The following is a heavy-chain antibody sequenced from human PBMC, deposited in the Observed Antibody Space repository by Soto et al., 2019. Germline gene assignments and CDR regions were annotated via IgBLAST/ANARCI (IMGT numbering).Heavy chain of an antibody. J-gene: IGHJ4*02. D-gene: IGHD6-13*01. V-gene: IGHV4-59*01. CDR2: IYNSGST. CDR3: ARDLNTDSWYYFDF. Sequence: PSETLSLTFTVSGGSISSYYWSWIRQPPGKGLEWIGYIYNSGSTDYNPSLKSRVTISVGTSKNQFSLKLNSVTAADTAVYYCARDLNTDSWYYFDFWGPGILVTVSS. CDR1: GGSISSYY.